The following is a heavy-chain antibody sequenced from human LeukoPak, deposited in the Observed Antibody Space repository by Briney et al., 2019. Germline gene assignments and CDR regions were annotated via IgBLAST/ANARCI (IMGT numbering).Heavy chain of an antibody. V-gene: IGHV3-21*01. CDR1: GFTFSSYS. D-gene: IGHD6-13*01. Sequence: GGSLSLSCAASGFTFSSYSMNWVRQAPGKGLEWVASISSSSSYVYYADSMKGRFSISRDNARNSLYLQMNSLRADDTAVYYCARGGYSSTLYGRYQHWGQGTLVTVSP. CDR3: ARGGYSSTLYGRYQH. CDR2: ISSSSSYV. J-gene: IGHJ1*01.